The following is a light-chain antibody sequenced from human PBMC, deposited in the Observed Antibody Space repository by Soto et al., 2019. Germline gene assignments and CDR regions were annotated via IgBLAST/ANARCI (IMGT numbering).Light chain of an antibody. CDR3: QQSYSTPPT. J-gene: IGKJ1*01. Sequence: DLQMTQSPSSLSASVADRVTITCRASQSISSYLNWYQQKPGKAPKLLIYAASSLQSGVPSRFSGSGSGTDFTLTISSLQPEDFATYYCQQSYSTPPTFGQGTKVEIK. V-gene: IGKV1-39*01. CDR2: AAS. CDR1: QSISSY.